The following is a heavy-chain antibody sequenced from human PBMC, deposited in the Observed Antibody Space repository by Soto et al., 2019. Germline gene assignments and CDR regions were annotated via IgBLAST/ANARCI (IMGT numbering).Heavy chain of an antibody. CDR1: GFTFGDYS. CDR3: SRGSGWIDY. V-gene: IGHV3-49*03. D-gene: IGHD6-19*01. J-gene: IGHJ4*02. CDR2: IRSKAYGGTA. Sequence: GGSLRLSCAASGFTFGDYSMSWFRQAPGKGLEWVGYIRSKAYGGTAEYAASVEGRLTISRDDSKSIAYLQMNSLKTEDTAVYYCSRGSGWIDYWGQGTLVPGSS.